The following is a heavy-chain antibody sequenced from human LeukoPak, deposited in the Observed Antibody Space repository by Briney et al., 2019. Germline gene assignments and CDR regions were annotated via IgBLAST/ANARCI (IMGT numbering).Heavy chain of an antibody. J-gene: IGHJ4*02. CDR2: IKGDGIST. D-gene: IGHD3-9*01. V-gene: IGHV3-74*01. CDR1: GFDFSSNW. Sequence: PGGSLRLSCAASGFDFSSNWMHWVRHAPGQGLVWVSRIKGDGISTNYADSVKGRFTISRDNSKNTLYLQMNSLRAEDTAVYYCARGPPLLRYFDWLTFDYWGQGTLVTVSS. CDR3: ARGPPLLRYFDWLTFDY.